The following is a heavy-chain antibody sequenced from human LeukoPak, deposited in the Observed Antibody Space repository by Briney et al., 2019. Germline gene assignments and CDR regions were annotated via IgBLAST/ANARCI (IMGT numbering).Heavy chain of an antibody. CDR2: MNPNSGNT. CDR1: GYTFTSYY. CDR3: ARAPKWSGSYYYMDV. J-gene: IGHJ6*03. V-gene: IGHV1-8*02. Sequence: ASVKVSCKASGYTFTSYYMHWVRQAPGQGLEWMGWMNPNSGNTGYAQKFQGRVTMTRNTSISTAYMELSSLRSEDTAVYYCARAPKWSGSYYYMDVWGKGTTVTISS. D-gene: IGHD3-3*01.